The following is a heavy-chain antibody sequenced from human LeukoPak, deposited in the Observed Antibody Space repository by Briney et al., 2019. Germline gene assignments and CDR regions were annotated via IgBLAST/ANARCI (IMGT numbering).Heavy chain of an antibody. V-gene: IGHV1-69*05. D-gene: IGHD3-10*01. CDR3: ARSYYYGSGSYYRPDAFDI. J-gene: IGHJ3*02. CDR1: GGTFSGYA. Sequence: ASVKVSCKASGGTFSGYAISWVRQAPGQGLEWMGGIIPIFGTANYAQKFQGRVTITTDESTSTAYMELSSLRSEDTAVYYCARSYYYGSGSYYRPDAFDIWGQGTMVTVSS. CDR2: IIPIFGTA.